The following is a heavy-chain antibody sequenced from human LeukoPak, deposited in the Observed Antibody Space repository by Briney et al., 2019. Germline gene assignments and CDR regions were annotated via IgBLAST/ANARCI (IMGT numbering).Heavy chain of an antibody. J-gene: IGHJ6*04. Sequence: SETLSLTCAVYGGSFSGYYWSWIRQPPGKGPEWIGEINHSGSTNYNPSLKSRVTISVDTSKNQFSLKLSSVTAADTAVYYCARSDRAYYYYGMDVWGKGTTVTVSS. CDR3: ARSDRAYYYYGMDV. D-gene: IGHD1-14*01. CDR2: INHSGST. CDR1: GGSFSGYY. V-gene: IGHV4-34*01.